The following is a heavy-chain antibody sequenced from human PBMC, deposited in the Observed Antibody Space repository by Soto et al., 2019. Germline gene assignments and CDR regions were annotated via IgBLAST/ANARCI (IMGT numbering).Heavy chain of an antibody. CDR3: AKVAPNVLRFLEWLPYYFDY. V-gene: IGHV3-23*01. CDR2: FSGSCGST. Sequence: GGSLRLSCEASGFTFSSYAMTWARQAPGKGLEGVSVFSGSCGSTYYADSVEGRFTLSRDNSKNTLYLQMNSLRAEDTAVYDCAKVAPNVLRFLEWLPYYFDYWGQGTLVTVSS. CDR1: GFTFSSYA. D-gene: IGHD3-3*01. J-gene: IGHJ4*02.